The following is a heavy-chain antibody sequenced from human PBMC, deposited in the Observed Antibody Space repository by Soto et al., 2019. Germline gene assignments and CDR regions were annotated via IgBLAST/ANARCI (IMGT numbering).Heavy chain of an antibody. Sequence: LRLSCTASGFTFGDYAMSWVRQAPGKGLEWVGFIRSKAYGGTTEYAASVKGRFTISRDDSKSIAYLQMNSLKTEDTAVYYCTGYSYGWGAFDIWGQGTMVTVSS. CDR3: TGYSYGWGAFDI. J-gene: IGHJ3*02. V-gene: IGHV3-49*04. CDR2: IRSKAYGGTT. D-gene: IGHD5-18*01. CDR1: GFTFGDYA.